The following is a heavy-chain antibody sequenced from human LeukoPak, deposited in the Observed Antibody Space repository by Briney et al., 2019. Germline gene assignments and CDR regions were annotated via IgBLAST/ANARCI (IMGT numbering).Heavy chain of an antibody. D-gene: IGHD5-18*01. CDR3: ATVFGRGYTYGNFQH. CDR2: FDPEDGET. Sequence: ASVKVSCKVSGYTLTELSMHWVRQAPGKGLEWMGGFDPEDGETMYAQKVQGRVTMTEDTSTNTAHMELSSLRSEDTAVYYCATVFGRGYTYGNFQHWGQGTLVTVSS. V-gene: IGHV1-24*01. J-gene: IGHJ1*01. CDR1: GYTLTELS.